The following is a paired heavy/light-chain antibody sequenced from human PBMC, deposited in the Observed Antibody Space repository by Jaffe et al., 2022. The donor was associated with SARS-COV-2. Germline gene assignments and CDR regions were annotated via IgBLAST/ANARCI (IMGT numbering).Heavy chain of an antibody. D-gene: IGHD4-4*01. CDR2: INPSGGST. CDR1: GYTFTSYN. CDR3: ANRVTTGMDV. Sequence: QVQVVQSGAEVKEPGASVKVSCKASGYTFTSYNMHWVRQAPGQGLEWMGRINPSGGSTSYAQKFQGRVTMTRDTSTSTVYMELRSLRAEDTAVYYCANRVTTGMDVWGQGTTVTVSS. J-gene: IGHJ6*02. V-gene: IGHV1-46*01.
Light chain of an antibody. V-gene: IGLV7-46*01. CDR1: TGAVTSGHY. CDR3: LLSYSGDRV. Sequence: QAVVTQEPSLTVSPGGTVTLTCGSSTGAVTSGHYPYWFQQKPGQAPRTLIYDTTNKHSWTPARFSGSLLGGKAALTLSGAQPEDEAEYYCLLSYSGDRVFGGGTKLTVL. J-gene: IGLJ3*02. CDR2: DTT.